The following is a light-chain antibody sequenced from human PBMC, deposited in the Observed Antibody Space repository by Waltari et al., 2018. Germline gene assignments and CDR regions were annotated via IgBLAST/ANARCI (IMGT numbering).Light chain of an antibody. CDR1: QSVDNWY. CDR3: HQSGGSGRA. Sequence: ENVLTQSPATLSLSPGERATLSCRASQSVDNWYLAWYQLKPGQAPRLLLSGSSRRATGVPDRFSGSGSGTDFTLTISRLEPEDFAVYYCHQSGGSGRAFGGGTKVEIK. J-gene: IGKJ4*01. V-gene: IGKV3-20*01. CDR2: GSS.